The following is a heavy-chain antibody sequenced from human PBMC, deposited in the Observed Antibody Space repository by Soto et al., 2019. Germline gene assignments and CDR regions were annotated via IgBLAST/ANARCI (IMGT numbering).Heavy chain of an antibody. V-gene: IGHV3-30*18. Sequence: QVQLVESGGGVVQPGRSLRLSCAASGFTFSSYGMHWVRQAPGKGLEWVAVISYDGSNKYYADSVKGRFTISRDNSKSTLYLQMNSLRAEDTAVYYCAKDLGIAARTIPYYFDYWGQGTLVTVSS. J-gene: IGHJ4*02. CDR1: GFTFSSYG. D-gene: IGHD6-6*01. CDR3: AKDLGIAARTIPYYFDY. CDR2: ISYDGSNK.